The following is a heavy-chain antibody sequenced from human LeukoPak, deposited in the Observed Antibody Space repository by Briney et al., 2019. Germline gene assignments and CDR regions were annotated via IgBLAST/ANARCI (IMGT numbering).Heavy chain of an antibody. CDR2: IGIRGDT. V-gene: IGHV3-13*01. CDR3: AKAPHCPNDVCRYFDY. CDR1: GFTFIDYD. Sequence: GGSLRLSCAASGFTFIDYDMHWVRQVIGKGLEWVSAIGIRGDTHYSGSVKGRFTISRDNSRSTVFLQMSSLRAEDTAVYYCAKAPHCPNDVCRYFDYWGQGILVTVSS. J-gene: IGHJ4*02. D-gene: IGHD2-8*01.